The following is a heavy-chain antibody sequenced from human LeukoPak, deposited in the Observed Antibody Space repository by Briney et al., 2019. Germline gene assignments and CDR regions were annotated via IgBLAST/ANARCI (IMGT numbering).Heavy chain of an antibody. J-gene: IGHJ6*03. CDR2: IKSKTAGGTT. V-gene: IGHV3-15*07. D-gene: IGHD2-2*01. CDR1: GFNFSNAW. CDR3: TTRPGYQLLGSSYYYMDV. Sequence: GGSLRLSCAVSGFNFSNAWMNWVRQAPGKGLEWVGHIKSKTAGGTTDYSAPVKGRFIVSRDDSKNTLYLQMNNLKTDDTAVYYCTTRPGYQLLGSSYYYMDVWGAGTTVTVSS.